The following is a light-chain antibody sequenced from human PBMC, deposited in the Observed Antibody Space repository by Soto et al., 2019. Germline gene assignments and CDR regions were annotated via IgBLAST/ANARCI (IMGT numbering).Light chain of an antibody. CDR1: RSDVGGYNY. CDR2: DVS. J-gene: IGLJ1*01. Sequence: QSALTQPRSVSGSPGQSVTISCTGTRSDVGGYNYVSWYQQHPGKAPKLMIYDVSKRPSGVPDRFSGSKSGNTASLTISGLQAEDEADYYCCSYAGTYTYVFGIGTKLTVL. V-gene: IGLV2-11*01. CDR3: CSYAGTYTYV.